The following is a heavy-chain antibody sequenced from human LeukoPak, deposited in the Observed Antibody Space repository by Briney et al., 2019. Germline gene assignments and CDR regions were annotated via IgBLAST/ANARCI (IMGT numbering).Heavy chain of an antibody. CDR3: ARAPAGGGSCPVDY. Sequence: SETLSLTCTVSGGFISIGGYYWSWIRQHPGKGLEWFGYIYYSRSTYYNPSLKSRVTISIDTSKNQFSLKLSSVTAADTAVYYCARAPAGGGSCPVDYWGQGTLVTLSS. CDR2: IYYSRST. CDR1: GGFISIGGYY. V-gene: IGHV4-31*03. J-gene: IGHJ4*02. D-gene: IGHD2-15*01.